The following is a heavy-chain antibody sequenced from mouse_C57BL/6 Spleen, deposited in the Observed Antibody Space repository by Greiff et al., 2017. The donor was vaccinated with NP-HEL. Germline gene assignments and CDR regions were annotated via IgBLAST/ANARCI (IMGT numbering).Heavy chain of an antibody. D-gene: IGHD2-3*01. V-gene: IGHV1-15*01. Sequence: VQGVESGAELVRPGASVTLSCKASGYTFTDYEMHWVKQTPVHGLEWIGAIDPETGGTAYNQKFKGKAILTADKSSSTAYMELRSLTSEDSAVYYCTRADGYYVGFAYWGQGTLVTVSA. CDR2: IDPETGGT. CDR1: GYTFTDYE. CDR3: TRADGYYVGFAY. J-gene: IGHJ3*01.